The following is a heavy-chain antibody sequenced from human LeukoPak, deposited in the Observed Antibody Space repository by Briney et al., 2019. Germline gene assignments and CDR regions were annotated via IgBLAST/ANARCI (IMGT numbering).Heavy chain of an antibody. V-gene: IGHV3-48*02. CDR1: AFTFSSYS. CDR2: ISSSSGTI. CDR3: ARALRYYDTSGYDSGFCY. D-gene: IGHD3-22*01. Sequence: SGGSLRLSCAASAFTFSSYSMKWVRQAPGKGLEWVSYISSSSGTIYYADSVKGRFTISRDNAKNSLYLQMNSLRDEDTAVYYCARALRYYDTSGYDSGFCYWGQGTLVTVSS. J-gene: IGHJ4*02.